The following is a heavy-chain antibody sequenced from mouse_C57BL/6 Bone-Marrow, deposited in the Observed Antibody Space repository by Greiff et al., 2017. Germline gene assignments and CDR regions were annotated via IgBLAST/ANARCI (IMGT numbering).Heavy chain of an antibody. J-gene: IGHJ4*01. Sequence: DVHLVESGGGLWQPGESLKLPCESNEYEFPSHDMSWVRKTPEKRLELVAAINSDGGSTYYPDTMARRFIISRDNTKKTLSLQMSSLRSEDTALYYCARRSYDYHEYYAMDYWGQGASVTASS. CDR1: EYEFPSHD. CDR2: INSDGGST. V-gene: IGHV5-2*01. CDR3: ARRSYDYHEYYAMDY. D-gene: IGHD2-4*01.